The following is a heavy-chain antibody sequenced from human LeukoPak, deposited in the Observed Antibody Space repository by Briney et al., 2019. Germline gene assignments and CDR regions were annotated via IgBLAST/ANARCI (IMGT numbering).Heavy chain of an antibody. J-gene: IGHJ3*02. Sequence: ASVKVSCKXSGYTFTGYYMHWVRQAPGQGLEWMGWINPNSGGTNYSQKFQGRVTMTRDTSISTAYMELSSLRSEDTAVYYCASSHDVYCGGDCYKDAFDIWGQGTMVTVSS. V-gene: IGHV1-2*02. CDR1: GYTFTGYY. D-gene: IGHD2-21*01. CDR3: ASSHDVYCGGDCYKDAFDI. CDR2: INPNSGGT.